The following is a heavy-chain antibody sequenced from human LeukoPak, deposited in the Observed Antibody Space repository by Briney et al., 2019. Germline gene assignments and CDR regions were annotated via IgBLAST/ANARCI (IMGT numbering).Heavy chain of an antibody. Sequence: GGSLRLSCAASGFTVSSNYMSWARQAPGKGLEWVSVIYSGGSTYYADSVKGRFTISRDNSKNTLYLQMNSLRAEDTAVYYCARVGDVDTAMVDYWGQGTLVTVSS. CDR1: GFTVSSNY. CDR3: ARVGDVDTAMVDY. V-gene: IGHV3-66*01. D-gene: IGHD5-18*01. CDR2: IYSGGST. J-gene: IGHJ4*02.